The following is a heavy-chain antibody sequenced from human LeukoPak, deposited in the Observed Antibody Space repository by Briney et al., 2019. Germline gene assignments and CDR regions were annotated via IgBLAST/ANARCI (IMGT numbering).Heavy chain of an antibody. Sequence: GGSLRLSCAASGFTFSSYSMNWVRQAPGKGLEWVSVIYSGGSTYYADSVKGRFTISRDNSKNTLYLQMNSLRAEDTAVYYCARGRVFDYWGQGTLVTVSS. CDR1: GFTFSSYS. V-gene: IGHV3-53*01. J-gene: IGHJ4*02. CDR2: IYSGGST. CDR3: ARGRVFDY.